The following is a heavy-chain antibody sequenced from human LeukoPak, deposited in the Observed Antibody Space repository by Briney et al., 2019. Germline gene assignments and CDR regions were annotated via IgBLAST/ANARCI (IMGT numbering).Heavy chain of an antibody. CDR1: GGTFSSYA. CDR3: ARAGIPGYCTNVTCSNWLDP. V-gene: IGHV1-69*06. Sequence: SVKVSCKASGGTFSSYAISWVRQAPGQGLEWMGGIIPMFGTPNYAQRLQGRVTITADKSTKTAYMELRSLRYEDTAVYFCARAGIPGYCTNVTCSNWLDPWGRGTLVTVSS. D-gene: IGHD2-8*01. J-gene: IGHJ5*02. CDR2: IIPMFGTP.